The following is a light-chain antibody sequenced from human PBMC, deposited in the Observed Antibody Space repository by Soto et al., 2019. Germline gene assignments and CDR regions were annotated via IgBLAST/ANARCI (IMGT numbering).Light chain of an antibody. J-gene: IGKJ4*01. CDR2: KAS. CDR3: QQYNNWPLT. CDR1: QTISSW. Sequence: DIPMTQSPSTLSGSVGDRVTITCRASQTISSWLAWYQQKPGKAPKLLIYKASTLKSGVPSRFSGSGSGTEFTLTISSLQPDDFATYYCQQYNNWPLTFGGGTKVEIK. V-gene: IGKV1-5*03.